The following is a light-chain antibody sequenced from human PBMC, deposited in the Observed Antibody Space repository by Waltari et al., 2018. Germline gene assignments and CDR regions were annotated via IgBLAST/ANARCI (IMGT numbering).Light chain of an antibody. CDR1: QSVGRS. V-gene: IGKV3-20*01. Sequence: ETVLTQSPGPLSLSPGERATLSCRASQSVGRSLAWYQQKPGQAPRLLIYGASIRATGIPDRFSGGGSGTDFSLTISRLEPEDFAAYHCQHYVRLPVTFGQGTKVEIK. CDR3: QHYVRLPVT. J-gene: IGKJ1*01. CDR2: GAS.